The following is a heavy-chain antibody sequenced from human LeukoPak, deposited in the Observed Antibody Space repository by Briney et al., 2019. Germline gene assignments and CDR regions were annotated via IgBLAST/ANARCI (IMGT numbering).Heavy chain of an antibody. CDR3: ARACSPSRYDSGGYYCYFDY. J-gene: IGHJ4*02. D-gene: IGHD3-22*01. V-gene: IGHV1-18*01. CDR2: ISAYNGNT. CDR1: GYTFTSYG. Sequence: ASVKVSCKASGYTFTSYGISWVRQAPGQGLEWMGWISAYNGNTNYAQKLQGRVTMTTDTSTSTAYMELRSLRSDDTAVYYCARACSPSRYDSGGYYCYFDYWGQGTLVTVSS.